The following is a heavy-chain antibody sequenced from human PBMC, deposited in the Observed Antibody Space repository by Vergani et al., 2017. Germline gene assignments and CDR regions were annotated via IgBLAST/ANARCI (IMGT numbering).Heavy chain of an antibody. CDR1: GFTFGYYA. CDR2: ISSKAYGQAT. D-gene: IGHD3-10*01. CDR3: VRDQVTMLRGSDALDI. Sequence: EVQLVESGGDLVQPGRSLRLSCTASGFTFGYYAMDWFRQAPGQGLEWVGGISSKAYGQATIYAASVKGRVTISSEDSKSIAYLQMNNLQTEDTAMYYCVRDQVTMLRGSDALDIWGQGTMVTVSS. J-gene: IGHJ3*02. V-gene: IGHV3-49*03.